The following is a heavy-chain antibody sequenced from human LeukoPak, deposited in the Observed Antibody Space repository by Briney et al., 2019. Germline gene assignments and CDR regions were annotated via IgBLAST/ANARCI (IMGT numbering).Heavy chain of an antibody. V-gene: IGHV3-66*01. Sequence: GGSLRLSCAASGFTVSSNYMSWVRQAPGKGLEWVSVIYSGGSTCYADSVKGRFTISRDNSKNTLYLQMNSLRAEDTAVYYCARDLARDGSGWPLDYWGQGTLVTVSS. D-gene: IGHD6-19*01. J-gene: IGHJ4*02. CDR1: GFTVSSNY. CDR3: ARDLARDGSGWPLDY. CDR2: IYSGGST.